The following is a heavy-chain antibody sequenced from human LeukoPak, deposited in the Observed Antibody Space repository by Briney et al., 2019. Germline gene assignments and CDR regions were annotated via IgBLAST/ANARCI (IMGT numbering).Heavy chain of an antibody. J-gene: IGHJ4*02. Sequence: GSLRLSCAASGFTFSSYSMNWIRQPPGKGLEWIGEINHSGSTNYNPSLKSRVTISVDTSKNQFSLKLSSVTAADTAVYYCARGQYKVYFDYWGQGTLVTVSS. V-gene: IGHV4-34*01. D-gene: IGHD1-20*01. CDR2: INHSGST. CDR1: GFTFSSYS. CDR3: ARGQYKVYFDY.